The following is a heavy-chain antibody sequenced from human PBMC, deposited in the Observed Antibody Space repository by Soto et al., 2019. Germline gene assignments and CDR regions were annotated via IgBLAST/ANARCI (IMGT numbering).Heavy chain of an antibody. CDR1: GFTFSSYA. Sequence: QVQLVESGGGVVQPGRSLRLSCAASGFTFSSYAMHWVRQAPGKGLEWVAVISYDGSNKYYADSVKGRFTISRDNSKNTLYLQMNSLRAEATAVYYGARDQCSYGYIFDYWGQGTLVTVSS. J-gene: IGHJ4*02. CDR2: ISYDGSNK. D-gene: IGHD5-18*01. CDR3: ARDQCSYGYIFDY. V-gene: IGHV3-30-3*01.